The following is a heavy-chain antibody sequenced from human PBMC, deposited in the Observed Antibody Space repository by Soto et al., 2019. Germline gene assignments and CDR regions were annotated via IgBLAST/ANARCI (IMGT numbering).Heavy chain of an antibody. CDR3: ARITLQGSGDY. CDR1: GGTFSSYT. V-gene: IGHV1-69*02. D-gene: IGHD3-10*01. Sequence: QVQLVQSGAEVKKPGSSVKVSCKASGGTFSSYTISWVRQAPGQGLEWMGRIIPILGIANYAQKFQGRVTITADKSTSTDYMELSSLRSEDTAVYYCARITLQGSGDYWGQGTLVTVSS. CDR2: IIPILGIA. J-gene: IGHJ4*02.